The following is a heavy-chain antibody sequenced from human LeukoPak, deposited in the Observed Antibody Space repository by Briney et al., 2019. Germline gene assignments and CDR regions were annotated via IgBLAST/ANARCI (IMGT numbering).Heavy chain of an antibody. Sequence: SETLSLTCTVSGGSISSYYWSWIRQPPGKGLEWIGYIYYSGSTNYNPSLKSRVTISVDTSKNQFSLKLSSVTAADTAVYYCAGDYHSSGFYVAPGGWFDPWGQGTLVTVSS. CDR3: AGDYHSSGFYVAPGGWFDP. CDR1: GGSISSYY. CDR2: IYYSGST. J-gene: IGHJ5*02. D-gene: IGHD6-19*01. V-gene: IGHV4-59*01.